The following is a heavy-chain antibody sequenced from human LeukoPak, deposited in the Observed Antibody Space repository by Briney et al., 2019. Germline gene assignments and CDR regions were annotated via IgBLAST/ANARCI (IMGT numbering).Heavy chain of an antibody. CDR3: THETQFAWLFFFFDF. J-gene: IGHJ4*02. V-gene: IGHV3-15*01. D-gene: IGHD3-9*01. Sequence: GGSLRLSCAVSGLKFSDAWVSWVRQAPGKGLEWVGRIKSKGAGGTTEYAAPVKGRFIISRDDSKNMVYLEMNSLKTEDTAVYYCTHETQFAWLFFFFDFWGQGTLVTVSS. CDR2: IKSKGAGGTT. CDR1: GLKFSDAW.